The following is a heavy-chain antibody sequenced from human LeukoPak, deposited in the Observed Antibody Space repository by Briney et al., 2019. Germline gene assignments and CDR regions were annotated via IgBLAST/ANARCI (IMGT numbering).Heavy chain of an antibody. V-gene: IGHV3-74*03. J-gene: IGHJ4*02. D-gene: IGHD2/OR15-2a*01. CDR1: GFSFSSYW. CDR3: ARVSFCPRCHFDY. Sequence: GGSLRLSCAASGFSFSSYWMHWVRQAPGKGLVWVERISPDGSSALSADSVRGRFTISRDNADNTLYLQLNSLRAEDTAVYYCARVSFCPRCHFDYWGQGTLVTVSS. CDR2: ISPDGSSA.